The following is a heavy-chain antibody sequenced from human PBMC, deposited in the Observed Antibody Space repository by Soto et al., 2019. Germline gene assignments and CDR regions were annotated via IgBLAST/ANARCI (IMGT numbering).Heavy chain of an antibody. CDR2: INHSEST. V-gene: IGHV4-34*01. J-gene: IGHJ6*02. Sequence: SETLSLTCAVYGGSLSGYYWSWIRQPPGKGLEWIGEINHSESTNYNPSLKSRGTISLDTSKNQFSLKLSSVTAADTAVYYCARGALYEYVWGSYRQYYYYGMDVWGQGTTVTVSS. CDR1: GGSLSGYY. D-gene: IGHD3-16*02. CDR3: ARGALYEYVWGSYRQYYYYGMDV.